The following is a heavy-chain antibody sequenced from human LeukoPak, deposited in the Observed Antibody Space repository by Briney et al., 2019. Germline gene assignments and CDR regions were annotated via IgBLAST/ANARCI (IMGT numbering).Heavy chain of an antibody. J-gene: IGHJ5*02. V-gene: IGHV4-34*01. Sequence: SETLSLTCAVYGGSFSGYYWSWIRQPPGKGLEWIGEINHSGSTNYNPSLKSRVTISVDTSKNQFSLKLSSVTAADTAVYYCAGGRYCSSTSCYGPIRRGANWFDPWGQGTLATVSS. D-gene: IGHD2-2*01. CDR1: GGSFSGYY. CDR3: AGGRYCSSTSCYGPIRRGANWFDP. CDR2: INHSGST.